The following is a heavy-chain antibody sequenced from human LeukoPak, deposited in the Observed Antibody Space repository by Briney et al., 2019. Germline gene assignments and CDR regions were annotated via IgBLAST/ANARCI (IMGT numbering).Heavy chain of an antibody. CDR3: ALLAVASDFDY. J-gene: IGHJ4*02. CDR2: IGSSGTTR. Sequence: GGSLRLSCAVSGFPFSIYEMNWVRQAPGKGLEWVSNIGSSGTTRYYADSVKGRFSTSRDNAKNSLYLQMNSLRVEDTGVYYCALLAVASDFDYWGQGALVTVSS. CDR1: GFPFSIYE. V-gene: IGHV3-48*03. D-gene: IGHD6-19*01.